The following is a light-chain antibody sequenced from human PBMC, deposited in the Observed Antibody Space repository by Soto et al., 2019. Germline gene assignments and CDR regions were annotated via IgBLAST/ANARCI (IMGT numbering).Light chain of an antibody. CDR2: DAS. CDR1: QSVSIY. V-gene: IGKV3-11*01. Sequence: EIVLTQSPATLSLSPGERATLSCRASQSVSIYLAWYQQKPGQAPRLLIYDASNRVIGIPARFSGSGSGTDFSLTISSLEPEDFAVYYCQQRSSCPLTFGGGTKVEIK. CDR3: QQRSSCPLT. J-gene: IGKJ4*01.